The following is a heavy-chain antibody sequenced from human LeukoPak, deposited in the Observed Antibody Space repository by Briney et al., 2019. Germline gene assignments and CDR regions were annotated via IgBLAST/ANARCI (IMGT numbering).Heavy chain of an antibody. Sequence: GRSLRLSCAASGFTFNYYSMHWVRQAPGKGLEWVAGISYDGSNEYYADAMKGRFTISRDNSKNTLYLQMSSLRAEDTAVYYCARDRRSGFDYWGQGTLVTVSS. D-gene: IGHD1-26*01. CDR2: ISYDGSNE. V-gene: IGHV3-30*04. CDR1: GFTFNYYS. J-gene: IGHJ4*02. CDR3: ARDRRSGFDY.